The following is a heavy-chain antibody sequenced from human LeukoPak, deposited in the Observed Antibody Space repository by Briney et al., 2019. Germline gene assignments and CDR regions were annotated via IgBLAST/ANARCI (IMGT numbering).Heavy chain of an antibody. D-gene: IGHD2-2*01. CDR3: AKRAYCSSTSCFFDP. Sequence: GGSLRLSCAASGFTFSSYSMNWVRQAPGKGLEWVSYIISRSSTIHYADSVKGRFIISRDNAKNSLYLQMNTLRAEDTAVYYCAKRAYCSSTSCFFDPWGQGTLVTVSS. V-gene: IGHV3-48*01. CDR2: IISRSSTI. CDR1: GFTFSSYS. J-gene: IGHJ5*02.